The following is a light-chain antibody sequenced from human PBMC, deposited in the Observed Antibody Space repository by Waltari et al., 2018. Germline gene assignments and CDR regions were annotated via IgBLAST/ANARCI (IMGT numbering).Light chain of an antibody. J-gene: IGKJ3*01. CDR1: QVISGS. Sequence: DIQLTQSPSFLSASIVDRVTITCRASQVISGSLAWYQQKPAKAPKLLIYGVSALHSGVPSRFSGSGSGTEFTLTISSLQPEDFATYYCLTTYPFIFGPGTRVDVK. CDR2: GVS. CDR3: LTTYPFI. V-gene: IGKV1-9*01.